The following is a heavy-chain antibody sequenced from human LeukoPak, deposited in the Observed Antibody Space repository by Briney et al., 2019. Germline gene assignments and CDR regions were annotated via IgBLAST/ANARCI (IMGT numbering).Heavy chain of an antibody. D-gene: IGHD2-15*01. V-gene: IGHV3-48*01. CDR2: LSSSSSTI. J-gene: IGHJ4*02. CDR1: GFTFSSYS. CDR3: ASTRYCSGGSCSEGVDY. Sequence: GGSLRLSCAASGFTFSSYSMNWVRQAPGKGLEWVSYLSSSSSTIYNADSVKGRFTISRDNAKNSLYLQMNSLRAEDTAVYYCASTRYCSGGSCSEGVDYWGQGTLVTVSS.